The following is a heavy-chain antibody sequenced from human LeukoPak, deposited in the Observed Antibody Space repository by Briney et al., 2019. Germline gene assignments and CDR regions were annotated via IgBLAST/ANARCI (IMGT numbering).Heavy chain of an antibody. J-gene: IGHJ4*02. V-gene: IGHV1-2*02. CDR1: GYTFTGYY. CDR3: ARERIAAEGLDY. Sequence: ASVKVSCKASGYTFTGYYIHWVRQAPGQGLEWMGWINPNSGGTNYAQKFQGRVTMTRDTSISTAYMELSRLRSDDTAVYYCARERIAAEGLDYWGQGTLATVSS. CDR2: INPNSGGT. D-gene: IGHD6-13*01.